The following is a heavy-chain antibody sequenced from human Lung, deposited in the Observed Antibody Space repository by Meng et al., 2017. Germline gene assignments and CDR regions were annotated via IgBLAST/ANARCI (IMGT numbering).Heavy chain of an antibody. V-gene: IGHV4-34*01. J-gene: IGHJ4*02. CDR2: INHGGST. D-gene: IGHD3-10*01. CDR1: GGSISGSY. CDR3: ARERHSTIIRGAIDF. Sequence: QVQLQQGGAGLLRPSGNLSLTCAVYGGSISGSYWSWIRQSPAKGLEWIGKINHGGSTNYNPSLESRVTISVDTPKNQFSLRLTSMTVADTAVYYCARERHSTIIRGAIDFWGQGALVTVSS.